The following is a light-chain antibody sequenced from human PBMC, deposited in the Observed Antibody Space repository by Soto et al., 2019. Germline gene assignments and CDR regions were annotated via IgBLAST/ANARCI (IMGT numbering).Light chain of an antibody. J-gene: IGKJ4*01. Sequence: EIVMTQSPATLSVSPGERATLSCRASQSVSSNLAWYQQKPGQAHRLLIYGASTRATGMPARFSGSGSGTEFTLTISSLQSEDFAVYYCQQYNNCTLTFGGGTKVDIX. CDR2: GAS. CDR3: QQYNNCTLT. V-gene: IGKV3-15*01. CDR1: QSVSSN.